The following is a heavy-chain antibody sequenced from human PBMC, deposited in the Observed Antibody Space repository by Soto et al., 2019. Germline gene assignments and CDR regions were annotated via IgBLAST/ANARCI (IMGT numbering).Heavy chain of an antibody. D-gene: IGHD3-22*01. J-gene: IGHJ4*01. CDR1: GFTFDDYA. V-gene: IGHV3-9*01. Sequence: GGSLRLSCAASGFTFDDYAMHSVRQAPGKGLEWVSGISWNSGSIGYADSVKGRFTISRDNAKNSLYLQINSLRAEDTALYYCAKWPGDYYARRGSEFVCWDQGXLVTVYS. CDR2: ISWNSGSI. CDR3: AKWPGDYYARRGSEFVC.